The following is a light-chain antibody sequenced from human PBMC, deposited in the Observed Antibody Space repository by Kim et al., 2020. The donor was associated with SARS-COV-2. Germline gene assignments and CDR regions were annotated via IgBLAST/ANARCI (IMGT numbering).Light chain of an antibody. CDR2: LNSDGSH. CDR1: SGRSAYS. Sequence: QPVLTQSPSASASLGASVKLTCTLSSGRSAYSIAWHQQQPEKGPRFLMKLNSDGSHTKGDGIPDRFSGSSSGTERYLTISSLQSEDEADYYCQTRVTGIQFFGGGTKVTVL. V-gene: IGLV4-69*01. J-gene: IGLJ2*01. CDR3: QTRVTGIQF.